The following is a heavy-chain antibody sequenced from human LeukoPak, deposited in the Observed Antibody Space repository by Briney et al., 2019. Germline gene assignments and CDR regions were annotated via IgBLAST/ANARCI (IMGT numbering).Heavy chain of an antibody. Sequence: PGGSLRLSCAASGFTFSSYGMHWVRQAPGKGLEWVAVISYDGSNKYYADSVKGRFTTSRDNAKNSLYLQMNSLRAEDTAVYYCARDLGYCSSTSCYPLFDYWGQGTLVTVSS. CDR3: ARDLGYCSSTSCYPLFDY. CDR1: GFTFSSYG. V-gene: IGHV3-30*03. CDR2: ISYDGSNK. J-gene: IGHJ4*02. D-gene: IGHD2-2*01.